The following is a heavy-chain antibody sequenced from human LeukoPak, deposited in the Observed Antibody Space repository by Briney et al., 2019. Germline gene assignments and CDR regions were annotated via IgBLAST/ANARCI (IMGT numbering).Heavy chain of an antibody. CDR1: GGSISTYF. J-gene: IGHJ3*02. CDR2: IYTTETT. V-gene: IGHV4-4*07. D-gene: IGHD3-10*01. CDR3: ARDHRGARLAFDI. Sequence: SETLSLTCTVSGGSISTYFWSWIRQPAGKGLEWIGRIYTTETTNYNPSLKSRITMSVDTSKNQFSLKLSSVTAAATAVYYCARDHRGARLAFDIWGQGTMVTVSS.